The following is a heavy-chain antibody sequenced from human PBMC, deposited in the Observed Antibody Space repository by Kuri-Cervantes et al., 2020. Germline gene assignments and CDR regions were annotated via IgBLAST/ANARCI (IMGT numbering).Heavy chain of an antibody. CDR3: ARDPGYCSGTSCYEDYYYYMDV. J-gene: IGHJ6*03. V-gene: IGHV1-46*01. CDR1: GYTFTSYY. D-gene: IGHD2-2*03. Sequence: ASVKVSCKASGYTFTSYYMHWVRQAPGQGLEWMGIINPSGGSTSYAQKFQGRVTMTRDTSTSTVYMELSSLRSEDTAVYYCARDPGYCSGTSCYEDYYYYMDVWGKGTTVTVSS. CDR2: INPSGGST.